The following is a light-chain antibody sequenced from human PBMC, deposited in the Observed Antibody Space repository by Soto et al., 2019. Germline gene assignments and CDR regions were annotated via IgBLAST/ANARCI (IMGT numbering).Light chain of an antibody. Sequence: QSVLTQPASVSGSPGQSITISCSGASSDIRTYKYVSWYQQHPGKAPKLLIYDVSNRPSGVSDRFSGSKSGNAASLTISGLQAEDEDDYYCCTYTSGNTLYVFGSGTKVTVL. CDR1: SSDIRTYKY. CDR3: CTYTSGNTLYV. CDR2: DVS. V-gene: IGLV2-14*03. J-gene: IGLJ1*01.